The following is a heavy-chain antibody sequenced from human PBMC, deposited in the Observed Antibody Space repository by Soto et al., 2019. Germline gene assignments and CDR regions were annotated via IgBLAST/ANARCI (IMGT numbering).Heavy chain of an antibody. CDR3: ARVGDAAVNWFDP. D-gene: IGHD3-16*01. J-gene: IGHJ5*02. V-gene: IGHV1-69*13. CDR1: GGTFSSYA. CDR2: IIPIFGTA. Sequence: ASVKVSCKASGGTFSSYAISWVRQAPGQGLEWMGGIIPIFGTANYAQKFQGRVTITADESTSTAYMELSSLRSEDTAVYYCARVGDAAVNWFDPWGQGTLVTVSS.